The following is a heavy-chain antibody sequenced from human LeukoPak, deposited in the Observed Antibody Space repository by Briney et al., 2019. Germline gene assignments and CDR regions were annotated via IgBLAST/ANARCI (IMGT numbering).Heavy chain of an antibody. J-gene: IGHJ3*02. D-gene: IGHD4-17*01. V-gene: IGHV4-31*03. Sequence: SETLSLTCTVSGGSISSGGYYWSWIRQHPGKGREWIGYIYYSGSNYYNPSLKSRVTISIDTSKNQFSLKLRSVTAADTAVYYCARDLVTVIKGFDIWGQGTMLSVSS. CDR1: GGSISSGGYY. CDR2: IYYSGSN. CDR3: ARDLVTVIKGFDI.